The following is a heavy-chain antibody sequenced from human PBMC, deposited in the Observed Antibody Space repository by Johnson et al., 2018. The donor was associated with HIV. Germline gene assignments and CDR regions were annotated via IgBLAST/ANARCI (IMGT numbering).Heavy chain of an antibody. CDR2: INWNGGST. Sequence: VQLVESGGGLVQPGRSLRLSCAASGFTFDDYGMSWVRQAPGKGLEWVSGINWNGGSTGYADSVKGGFTISRDNAKNSLYLQMNSLRAEDTALYYCARGGPLVGAPMGAFDIWGQGTMVTVSS. V-gene: IGHV3-20*04. CDR1: GFTFDDYG. J-gene: IGHJ3*02. D-gene: IGHD1-26*01. CDR3: ARGGPLVGAPMGAFDI.